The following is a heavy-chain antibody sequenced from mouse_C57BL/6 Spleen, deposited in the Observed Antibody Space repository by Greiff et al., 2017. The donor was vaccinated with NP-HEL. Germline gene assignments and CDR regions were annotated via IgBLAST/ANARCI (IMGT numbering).Heavy chain of an antibody. V-gene: IGHV1-81*01. CDR1: GYTFTSYG. CDR3: ATMRYYGSSYNAMDY. D-gene: IGHD1-1*01. J-gene: IGHJ4*01. CDR2: IYPRSGNT. Sequence: QVQLQQSGAELARPGASVKLSCKASGYTFTSYGISWVKQRTGQGLEWIGEIYPRSGNTYYNEKFKGKATLTADKSSSTAYMELRSLTSEDSAVYFCATMRYYGSSYNAMDYWGQGTSVTVSS.